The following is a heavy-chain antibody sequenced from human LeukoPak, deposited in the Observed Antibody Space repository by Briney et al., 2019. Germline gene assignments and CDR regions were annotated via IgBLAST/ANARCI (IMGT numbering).Heavy chain of an antibody. CDR1: GGTFSSYA. CDR3: ARDFSGYCSSTSCPYDAFDI. D-gene: IGHD2-2*01. V-gene: IGHV1-69*05. J-gene: IGHJ3*02. CDR2: IIPIFGTA. Sequence: SVKVSCKASGGTFSSYAISWVRQAPGQGLEWMGGIIPIFGTANYAQKFQGRVTITTDESTSTAYMELSSLRSEDTAVYYCARDFSGYCSSTSCPYDAFDIWGQGTMVTVSS.